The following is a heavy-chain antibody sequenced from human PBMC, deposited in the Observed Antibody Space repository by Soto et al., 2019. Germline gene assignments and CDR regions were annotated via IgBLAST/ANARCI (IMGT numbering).Heavy chain of an antibody. CDR1: GDSVSSNTAA. CDR3: MRVSSVFNYRKPDYYYYVLDV. J-gene: IGHJ6*02. CDR2: TYYRSKWSN. Sequence: QNLSLTCAISGDSVSSNTAAWNLIRKSPSRGLELLGRTYYRSKWSNDYALSVKRRITINTHTSNNQFSLHLNSVTREDMAVYYGMRVSSVFNYRKPDYYYYVLDVWGQGTTVTVSS. D-gene: IGHD3-22*01. V-gene: IGHV6-1*01.